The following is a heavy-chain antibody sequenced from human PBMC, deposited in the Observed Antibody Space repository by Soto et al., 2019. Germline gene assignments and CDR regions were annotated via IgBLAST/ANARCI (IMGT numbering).Heavy chain of an antibody. J-gene: IGHJ4*02. CDR2: ISGSGGST. Sequence: EVQLLESGGGLVQPGGSLRLSCAASGFTFSSYAMSWVRQAPGKGLEWVSAISGSGGSTYYADSVKGRFTISRDNSKNTLYLIMNSLRAEDTAVYYCAKDVNNDILAGYYYYWGQGTLVTVSS. D-gene: IGHD3-9*01. CDR3: AKDVNNDILAGYYYY. CDR1: GFTFSSYA. V-gene: IGHV3-23*01.